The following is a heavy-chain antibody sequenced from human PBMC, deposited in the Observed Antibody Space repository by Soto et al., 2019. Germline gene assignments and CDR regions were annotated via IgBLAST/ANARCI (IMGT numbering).Heavy chain of an antibody. Sequence: PGESLKISCKGSGYSFTSYWISWVRQMPVKGLEWMGRIDPSDSYTNYSPSFQGHVTISADKSISTAYLQWSSLKASDTAMYYCASHLPGGTIFGVVIPYGMDVWGQGTTVTVSS. J-gene: IGHJ6*02. CDR1: GYSFTSYW. V-gene: IGHV5-10-1*01. CDR2: IDPSDSYT. CDR3: ASHLPGGTIFGVVIPYGMDV. D-gene: IGHD3-3*01.